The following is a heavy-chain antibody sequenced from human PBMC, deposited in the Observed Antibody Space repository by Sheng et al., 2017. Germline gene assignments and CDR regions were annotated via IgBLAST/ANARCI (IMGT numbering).Heavy chain of an antibody. CDR3: ARWDSSSWYNWFDP. CDR2: INHSGST. D-gene: IGHD6-13*01. J-gene: IGHJ5*02. Sequence: QVQLQQWGAGLLKPSETLSLTCAVYGGSFSGYYWSWIRQPPGKGLEWIGEINHSGSTNYNPSLKSRVTISVDTSKNQFSLKLSSVTAADTAVYYCARWDSSSWYNWFDPWGQGTLVTVSS. CDR1: GGSFSGYY. V-gene: IGHV4-34*01.